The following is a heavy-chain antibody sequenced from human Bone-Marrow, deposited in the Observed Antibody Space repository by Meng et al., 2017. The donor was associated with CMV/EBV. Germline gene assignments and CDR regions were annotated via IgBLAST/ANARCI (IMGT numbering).Heavy chain of an antibody. CDR2: ISSSSSYI. D-gene: IGHD3-22*01. V-gene: IGHV3-21*01. Sequence: GESLKISCAASGFTFSSYSMNWVRQAPGKGLEWVSSISSSSSYIYYADSVKGRFTISRDNAKNSLYLQMNSLRAEDTAVYYGARDLIFGDSSGYSHERGPDWDPDWGQGTLVTVSS. J-gene: IGHJ4*02. CDR3: ARDLIFGDSSGYSHERGPDWDPD. CDR1: GFTFSSYS.